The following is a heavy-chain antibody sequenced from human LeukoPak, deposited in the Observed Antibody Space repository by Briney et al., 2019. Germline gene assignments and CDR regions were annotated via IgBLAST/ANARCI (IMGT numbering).Heavy chain of an antibody. CDR2: IDWDDDK. J-gene: IGHJ4*02. D-gene: IGHD4/OR15-4a*01. V-gene: IGHV2-70*01. Sequence: SGPALVKPTQTLTLTCTFSGFSLSTSGMYVGWIRQSPGKALEWLALIDWDDDKYYSTSLKTRLTISKDTTKNQVVLTMTNMDPVDTATYYCARERDIYGASFDYWGQGTLVTVPS. CDR1: GFSLSTSGMY. CDR3: ARERDIYGASFDY.